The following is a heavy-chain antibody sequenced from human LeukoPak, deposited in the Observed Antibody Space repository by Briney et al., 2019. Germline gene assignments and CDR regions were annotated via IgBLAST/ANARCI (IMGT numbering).Heavy chain of an antibody. D-gene: IGHD5-24*01. CDR1: GYTFTTYW. CDR2: IYPGDSDT. J-gene: IGHJ4*02. Sequence: GESLKISCKGSGYTFTTYWIGWVRQMPGKGLEWVGIIYPGDSDTRYSPSFQGQVTISADKSISTAYLQWSSLKASDTAMYYCARRRDGYNLDYWGQGTLVTVSS. CDR3: ARRRDGYNLDY. V-gene: IGHV5-51*01.